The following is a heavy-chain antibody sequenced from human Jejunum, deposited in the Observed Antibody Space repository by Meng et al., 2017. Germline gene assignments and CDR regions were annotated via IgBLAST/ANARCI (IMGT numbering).Heavy chain of an antibody. CDR3: ARDSCSGGDCYLNWFDP. CDR1: GFTFSTYG. Sequence: GESLKIPCAAPGFTFSTYGMHWVRQAPGKGLEWVAIIRYDGSDIYYGDSVKGRFTISRDNSENTLYLQMNSLRAEDTAVYYCARDSCSGGDCYLNWFDPWGQGTLVTVSS. J-gene: IGHJ5*02. D-gene: IGHD2-21*02. CDR2: IRYDGSDI. V-gene: IGHV3-30*02.